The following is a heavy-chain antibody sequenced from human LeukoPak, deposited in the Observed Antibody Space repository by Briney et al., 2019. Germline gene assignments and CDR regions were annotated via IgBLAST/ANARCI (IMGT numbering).Heavy chain of an antibody. CDR3: ASLFCSSTSCSYNWFDP. CDR2: MNPNSGNT. Sequence: ASVKVSCKASGYTFTSYDINWVRQATGQGLEWMGWMNPNSGNTGYAQKFQGRVTMTRNTSMSTAYMELSSLRSEDTAVYYCASLFCSSTSCSYNWFDPWGQGTLVTVSS. D-gene: IGHD2-2*01. CDR1: GYTFTSYD. J-gene: IGHJ5*02. V-gene: IGHV1-8*01.